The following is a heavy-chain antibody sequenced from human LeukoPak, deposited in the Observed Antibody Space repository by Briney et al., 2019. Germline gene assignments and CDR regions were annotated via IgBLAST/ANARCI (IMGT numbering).Heavy chain of an antibody. CDR2: ISSSGSTI. D-gene: IGHD5-18*01. Sequence: PGGSLRLSCAASGFTFSSYWMSWIRQAPGKGLEWVSYISSSGSTIYYADSVKGRFTISRDNAKNSLYLQMNSLRAEDTAVYYCARETGYSYGDYFDYWGQGTLVTVSS. CDR3: ARETGYSYGDYFDY. V-gene: IGHV3-11*04. J-gene: IGHJ4*02. CDR1: GFTFSSYW.